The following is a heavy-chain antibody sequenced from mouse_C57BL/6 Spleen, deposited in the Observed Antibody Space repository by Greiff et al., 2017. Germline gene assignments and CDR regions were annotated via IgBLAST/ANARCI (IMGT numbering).Heavy chain of an antibody. J-gene: IGHJ4*01. CDR1: GYTFTSYT. Sequence: VQLQQSGAELARPGASVKMSCKASGYTFTSYTMHWVKQRPGQGLEWIGYINPSSGYTKYNQKFKDKATLTADKSSSTAYMQLSSLTSEDSAVYYGARWGVVAPYYATDYWGQGTTVTVSS. V-gene: IGHV1-4*01. D-gene: IGHD1-1*01. CDR3: ARWGVVAPYYATDY. CDR2: INPSSGYT.